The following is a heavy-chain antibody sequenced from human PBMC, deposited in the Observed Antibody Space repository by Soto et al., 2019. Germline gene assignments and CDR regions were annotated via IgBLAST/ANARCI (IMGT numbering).Heavy chain of an antibody. D-gene: IGHD6-13*01. CDR2: MNPNSGNT. CDR1: GYTFTSYD. J-gene: IGHJ6*02. Sequence: QVQLVQSGAEVKKPGASVKVSCKASGYTFTSYDINWVRQATGQGLEWMGWMNPNSGNTGYAHKFQGRVTMTRNTSISTAYMELSSLRSEVTAVYYCARRGYSSSWYYYYYYGMDVWGQGTTVTVSS. V-gene: IGHV1-8*01. CDR3: ARRGYSSSWYYYYYYGMDV.